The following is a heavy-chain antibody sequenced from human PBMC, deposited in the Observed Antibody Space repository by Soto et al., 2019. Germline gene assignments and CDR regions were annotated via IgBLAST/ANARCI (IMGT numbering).Heavy chain of an antibody. J-gene: IGHJ5*02. CDR2: INHSGST. CDR1: GGSFSGYY. D-gene: IGHD2-15*01. V-gene: IGHV4-34*01. CDR3: ARGRAGIVAWEKAHYWFDP. Sequence: PSDTLSLTCAVYGGSFSGYYWSWIRQPPGKGLEWIGEINHSGSTNYNPSLKSRVTISVDTSKNQFSLKLSSVTAADTAVYYCARGRAGIVAWEKAHYWFDPWGQGTLVTVSS.